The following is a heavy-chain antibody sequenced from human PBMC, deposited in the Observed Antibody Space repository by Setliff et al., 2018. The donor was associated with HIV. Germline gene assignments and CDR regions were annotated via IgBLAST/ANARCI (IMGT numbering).Heavy chain of an antibody. Sequence: ASVKVSCKASGYTFTSYYMHWVRQAPGQGLEWLGIINPSGGTTNYAQKFQGRVTMTRDTSASTLYMELSSLRSEDTAVYYCARDGHYFDYWGQGTLVTVSS. CDR3: ARDGHYFDY. J-gene: IGHJ4*02. V-gene: IGHV1-46*01. CDR2: INPSGGTT. CDR1: GYTFTSYY.